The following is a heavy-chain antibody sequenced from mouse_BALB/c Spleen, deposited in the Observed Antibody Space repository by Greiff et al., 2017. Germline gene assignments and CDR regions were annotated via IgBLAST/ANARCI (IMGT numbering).Heavy chain of an antibody. CDR2: ISSGGST. Sequence: EVQVVESGGGLVKPGGSLKLSCAASGFTFSSYAMSWVRQTPEKRLEWVASISSGGSTYYPDSVKGRFTISRDNARNILYLQMSSLRSEDTAMYYCARGEYGNYVRDYFDYWGQGTTLTVSS. CDR1: GFTFSSYA. J-gene: IGHJ2*01. CDR3: ARGEYGNYVRDYFDY. D-gene: IGHD2-10*02. V-gene: IGHV5-6-5*01.